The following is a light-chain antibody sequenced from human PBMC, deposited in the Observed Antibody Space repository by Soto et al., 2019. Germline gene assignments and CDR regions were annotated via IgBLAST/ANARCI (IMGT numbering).Light chain of an antibody. J-gene: IGKJ4*01. CDR2: GAS. CDR1: QSVSSN. Sequence: GERSAHFCGASQSVSSNLAWYQQKPGQAPSLLIYGASTRATGTPARFSGSGSGTEVTLTVISLQYEDFAVYYCQLYTRWLLTCAGGTKVDIK. CDR3: QLYTRWLLT. V-gene: IGKV3-15*01.